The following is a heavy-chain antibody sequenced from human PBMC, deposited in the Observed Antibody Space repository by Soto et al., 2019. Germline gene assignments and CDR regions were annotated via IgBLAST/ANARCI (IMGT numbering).Heavy chain of an antibody. J-gene: IGHJ4*02. D-gene: IGHD2-2*01. V-gene: IGHV3-23*01. CDR1: GFTFSSYA. Sequence: GGSLRLSCATSGFTFSSYAMSWVRQAPGKGLEWVSGISDSGGSTYHADSVKGRFTVTRDNSKNTLYLQMNSLRAEDTAAYYCARSPPGYCSRTSCPYDYWGQGTLVTVSS. CDR2: ISDSGGST. CDR3: ARSPPGYCSRTSCPYDY.